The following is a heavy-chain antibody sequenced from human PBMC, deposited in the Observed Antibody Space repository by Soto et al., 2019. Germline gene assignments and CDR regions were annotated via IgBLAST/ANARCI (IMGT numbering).Heavy chain of an antibody. V-gene: IGHV1-2*04. J-gene: IGHJ6*02. CDR1: GYTFTGFY. CDR3: ARSAEFPTYGSENYPFYYGLDF. D-gene: IGHD3-10*01. Sequence: QVQLVQSGAEVKKPGAPVKVSCKASGYTFTGFYLHWVRQAPGHGLVWMGWINPKSGDTNYAQNFQGWVTMTRDTSNSTAYMELSRLTSDDTAVYYCARSAEFPTYGSENYPFYYGLDFWGQGTTVTVSS. CDR2: INPKSGDT.